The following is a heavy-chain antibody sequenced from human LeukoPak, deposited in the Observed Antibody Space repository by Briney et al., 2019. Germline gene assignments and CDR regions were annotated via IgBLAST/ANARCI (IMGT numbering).Heavy chain of an antibody. J-gene: IGHJ6*03. CDR3: ARVSVGATNSYYYYYMDV. CDR2: IYYSGST. D-gene: IGHD1-26*01. Sequence: SETLSLTCTVSGGSISSSSYYWGWIRQPPGKGLEWIGSIYYSGSTYYNPSLKSRVTISVDTSKNQFSLKLSSVTAADTAVYYCARVSVGATNSYYYYYMDVWGKGTTVTISS. CDR1: GGSISSSSYY. V-gene: IGHV4-39*07.